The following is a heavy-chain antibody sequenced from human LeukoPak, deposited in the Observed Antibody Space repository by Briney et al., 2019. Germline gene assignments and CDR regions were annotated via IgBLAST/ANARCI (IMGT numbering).Heavy chain of an antibody. V-gene: IGHV4-59*01. Sequence: SETLSLTCTVSGGSISSYYWSLIRQPPGKGLEWIGYIYYSGSTNYNPSLKSRVTISVDTSKNQFSLKLSSVTAADTAVYYCARGVRYYYYYMDVWGKGTTVTVSS. CDR3: ARGVRYYYYYMDV. J-gene: IGHJ6*03. CDR1: GGSISSYY. CDR2: IYYSGST.